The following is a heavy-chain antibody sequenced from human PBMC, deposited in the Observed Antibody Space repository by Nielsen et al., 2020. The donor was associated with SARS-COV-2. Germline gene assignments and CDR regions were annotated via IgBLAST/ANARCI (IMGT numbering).Heavy chain of an antibody. V-gene: IGHV4-61*08. J-gene: IGHJ3*02. D-gene: IGHD4-23*01. CDR3: ARENNGGTDAFDI. CDR1: GGSISSGGYY. Sequence: SETLSLTCTVSGGSISSGGYYWSWIRQHPGKGLEWIGYIYYSGSTNYNPSLKSRVTMSVDTSKNQFSLKLSSVTAADTAVYYCARENNGGTDAFDIWGQGTMVTVSS. CDR2: IYYSGST.